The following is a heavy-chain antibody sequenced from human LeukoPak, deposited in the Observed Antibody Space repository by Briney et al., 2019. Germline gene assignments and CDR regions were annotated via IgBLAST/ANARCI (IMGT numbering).Heavy chain of an antibody. CDR2: IRYDGSNK. CDR1: GFTFSSYS. V-gene: IGHV3-30*02. J-gene: IGHJ3*02. Sequence: GGSLRLSCAASGFTFSSYSMNWVRQAPGKGLEWVAFIRYDGSNKYYADSVKGRFTISRDNSKNSLYLQMNSLRAEDTAVYYCARDDQQYTYGAFDIWGQGTMVTVSS. D-gene: IGHD5-18*01. CDR3: ARDDQQYTYGAFDI.